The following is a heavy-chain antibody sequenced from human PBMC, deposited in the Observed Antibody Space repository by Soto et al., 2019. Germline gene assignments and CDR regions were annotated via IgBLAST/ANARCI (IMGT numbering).Heavy chain of an antibody. D-gene: IGHD2-2*01. CDR2: MTRDGATT. Sequence: GSLKLSCAASGFPVDAYPMHSVRQAPGKDLEWVSLMTRDGATTYYAESVKGRYTISRDNGRNSLYREMNSMRPDDTAVYYWGKDGCYACSTFGYSDSPGRGHLCTISS. CDR1: GFPVDAYP. CDR3: GKDGCYACSTFGYSDS. V-gene: IGHV3-43D*04. J-gene: IGHJ4*02.